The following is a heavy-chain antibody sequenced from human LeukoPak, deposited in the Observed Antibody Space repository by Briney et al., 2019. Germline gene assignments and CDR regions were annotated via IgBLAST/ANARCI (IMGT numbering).Heavy chain of an antibody. J-gene: IGHJ4*02. CDR1: GFTFSTYY. V-gene: IGHV3-21*01. CDR2: ITGSSSYI. CDR3: ASGFSSSPYFDY. Sequence: GGSLRLSCAASGFTFSTYYMNWVRPAAGKGLEWVSFITGSSSYIYYTDSVKGRFTISRDNAKNSLFLQMNSLRDEDTAVYYCASGFSSSPYFDYWGQGTLVTVSS. D-gene: IGHD6-6*01.